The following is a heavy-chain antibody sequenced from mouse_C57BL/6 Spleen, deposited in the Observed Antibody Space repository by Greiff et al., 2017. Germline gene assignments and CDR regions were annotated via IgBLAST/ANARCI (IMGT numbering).Heavy chain of an antibody. CDR2: IYPSDSET. CDR3: ARGQYNYYGSITYFDY. D-gene: IGHD1-1*01. J-gene: IGHJ2*01. Sequence: QVQLQQPGAELVRPGSSVKLSCKASGYTFTSYWMDWVKQRPGQGLEWIGNIYPSDSETHYNQKFKDKATLTVDKSSSTAYMQLSSLTSEDSAVYYCARGQYNYYGSITYFDYWGQGTTLTVSS. CDR1: GYTFTSYW. V-gene: IGHV1-61*01.